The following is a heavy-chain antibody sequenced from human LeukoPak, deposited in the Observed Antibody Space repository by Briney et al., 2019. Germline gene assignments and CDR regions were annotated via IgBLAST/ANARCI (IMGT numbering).Heavy chain of an antibody. J-gene: IGHJ5*02. V-gene: IGHV3-30*02. D-gene: IGHD5-18*01. CDR2: IRNDGSNK. CDR1: GFTFSSYG. Sequence: PGGSLRLSCAASGFTFSSYGMHWVRQAPGKGLEWVAFIRNDGSNKYYADSVKGRFSISRDNSKNTVYLQMNSLRAEDTAVYYCAKVGYSQTNWFDPWGQGTLVTVSS. CDR3: AKVGYSQTNWFDP.